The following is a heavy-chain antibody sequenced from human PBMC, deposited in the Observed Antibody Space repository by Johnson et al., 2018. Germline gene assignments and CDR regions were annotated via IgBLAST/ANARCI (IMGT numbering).Heavy chain of an antibody. CDR1: GFTFSSYG. CDR3: ARARSWGIPRYYYYYGMVA. Sequence: QVQLVQSGGGVVQPGRSLRLSCAASGFTFSSYGMHWVRQAPGTGLEWVAVIWYDGSNKYYADSVKGRFTISRENSKNTLYLQMNSLRAEDTAVYYWARARSWGIPRYYYYYGMVAWGEGTTVTVSS. D-gene: IGHD3-16*01. CDR2: IWYDGSNK. J-gene: IGHJ6*04. V-gene: IGHV3-33*01.